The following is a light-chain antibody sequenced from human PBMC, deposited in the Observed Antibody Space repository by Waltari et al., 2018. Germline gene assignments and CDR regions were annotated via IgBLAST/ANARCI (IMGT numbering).Light chain of an antibody. V-gene: IGLV2-14*03. CDR1: SSDVGGYNY. J-gene: IGLJ2*01. Sequence: QSALTQPASVSGSPGQSITISCTGTSSDVGGYNYVSWYQQHHGKAPKLMIYDVSNRPAGVSNRFSGPKSGTPASLTISGLQAEDEADYYCSSYTSGNTLVFGGGTKLTVL. CDR2: DVS. CDR3: SSYTSGNTLV.